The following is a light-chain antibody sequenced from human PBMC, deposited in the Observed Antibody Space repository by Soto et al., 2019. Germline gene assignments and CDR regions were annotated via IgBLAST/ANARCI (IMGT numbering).Light chain of an antibody. CDR1: SGHSSYA. V-gene: IGLV4-69*01. Sequence: QPVLTQSPSASASLGASVKLTCTLSSGHSSYAIAWHQQQPEKGPRYLMKLSSDGSHSKGDGIPDRFSGSSSGAERYLTISSLHSDDEADYYCQTWDTGARVVFGGGTKLTVL. J-gene: IGLJ2*01. CDR2: LSSDGSH. CDR3: QTWDTGARVV.